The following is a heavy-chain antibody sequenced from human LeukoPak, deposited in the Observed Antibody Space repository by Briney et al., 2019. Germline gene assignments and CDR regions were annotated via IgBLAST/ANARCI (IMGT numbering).Heavy chain of an antibody. CDR2: IYGGGNT. CDR1: GFTVSSNY. D-gene: IGHD5-12*01. J-gene: IGHJ4*02. CDR3: ARWGSVGYSGYDLFDS. V-gene: IGHV3-66*01. Sequence: PGGSLRLSCAASGFTVSSNYMNWVHQAPGKGLEWVSVIYGGGNTDYADSVKGRFTISRDNSKNTLYLQMNSLRVEDTAVYYCARWGSVGYSGYDLFDSWGQGTLVTVSS.